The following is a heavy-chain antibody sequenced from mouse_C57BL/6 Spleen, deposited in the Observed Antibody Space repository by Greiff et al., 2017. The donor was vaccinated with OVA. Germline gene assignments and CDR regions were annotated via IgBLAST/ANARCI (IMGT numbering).Heavy chain of an antibody. CDR3: ARDLLAFAY. Sequence: QVQLQQSGPELVKPGASVKISCKASGYAFSSSWMNWVKQRPGKGLEWIGRIYPGDGDTNYNGKFKGKATLTADKSSSTAYMQLSSLTSEDSAVYFCARDLLAFAYWGQGTLVTVSA. D-gene: IGHD2-10*01. V-gene: IGHV1-82*01. CDR1: GYAFSSSW. CDR2: IYPGDGDT. J-gene: IGHJ3*01.